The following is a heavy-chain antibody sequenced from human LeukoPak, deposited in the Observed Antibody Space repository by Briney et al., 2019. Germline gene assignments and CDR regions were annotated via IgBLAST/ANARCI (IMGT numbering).Heavy chain of an antibody. CDR2: ISSGGSTI. D-gene: IGHD5-24*01. CDR1: GFTFSDYY. J-gene: IGHJ3*02. V-gene: IGHV3-11*04. Sequence: GGSLRLSCAASGFTFSDYYMSWIRQAPGKGLEWVSYISSGGSTIYYADSVKGRFTISRDSAKNSLYLQMNSLRAEDTAVYSCARGRDGYNSGAFDIWGQGTMVTVSS. CDR3: ARGRDGYNSGAFDI.